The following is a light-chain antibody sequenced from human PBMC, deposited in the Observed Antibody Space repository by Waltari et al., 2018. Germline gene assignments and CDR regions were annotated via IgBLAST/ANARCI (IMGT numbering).Light chain of an antibody. CDR2: DVT. CDR1: HRDVGGYNY. CDR3: SSYTSSSTLKL. J-gene: IGLJ2*01. Sequence: QSALTQPVSVSGSPGQSITISCTGTHRDVGGYNYDSWYQQFPGEAPRLIIYDVTNRPSGVSSRFSGSKSGDTASLTISGLQTEDEADYYCSSYTSSSTLKLFGGGTKLTVL. V-gene: IGLV2-14*01.